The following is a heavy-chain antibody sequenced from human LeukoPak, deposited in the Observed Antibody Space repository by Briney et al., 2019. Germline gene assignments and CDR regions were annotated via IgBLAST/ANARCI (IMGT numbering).Heavy chain of an antibody. CDR2: IYYSGST. CDR1: GGSITNYY. V-gene: IGHV4-59*01. CDR3: ARDPSPFYSGSYLGFDP. Sequence: PSETLSLTCTVPGGSITNYYWSWIRQPPGKGLEWIGYIYYSGSTNYNPSLKSRVTISVDTSKNQFSLKLSSVTAADTAVYYCARDPSPFYSGSYLGFDPWGQGTLVTVSS. J-gene: IGHJ5*02. D-gene: IGHD1-26*01.